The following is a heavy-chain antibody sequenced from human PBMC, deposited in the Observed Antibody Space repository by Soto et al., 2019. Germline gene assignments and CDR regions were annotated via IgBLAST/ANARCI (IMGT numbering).Heavy chain of an antibody. D-gene: IGHD4-17*01. CDR2: INAGNGNT. CDR1: GDTFTTYI. J-gene: IGHJ6*02. Sequence: QVQLVQSGAEVKKPGASLMVSCKASGDTFTTYIIHWVRQAPGQRLEWMGWINAGNGNTKYSQNFHGRVTITRDTSASSAYMELRSLRSEDTAVYYCARDLGSGDYVSYGMDVWGQGTTVTVSS. V-gene: IGHV1-3*01. CDR3: ARDLGSGDYVSYGMDV.